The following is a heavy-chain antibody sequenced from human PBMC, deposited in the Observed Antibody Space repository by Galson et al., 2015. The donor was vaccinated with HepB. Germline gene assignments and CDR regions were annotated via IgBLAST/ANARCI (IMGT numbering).Heavy chain of an antibody. D-gene: IGHD2-21*01. J-gene: IGHJ6*02. V-gene: IGHV3-64D*06. CDR3: VKGVRSDSYYYNMDV. CDR1: GFTFSSYV. CDR2: INTNGRCT. Sequence: SLRLSCAASGFTFSSYVMYWVRQAPGKGLEYVSAINTNGRCTYYADSVKGRFTISRDNAKNTLYLQMSTLRAEDTGVYYCVKGVRSDSYYYNMDVWGQGTTVAVSS.